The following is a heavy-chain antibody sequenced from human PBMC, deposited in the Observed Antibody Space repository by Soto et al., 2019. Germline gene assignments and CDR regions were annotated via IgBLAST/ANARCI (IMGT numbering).Heavy chain of an antibody. CDR2: FDPEDGET. Sequence: ASVKVSCKVSGYTLTELSMHWVRQAPGKGLEWMGGFDPEDGETIYAQKFQGRVTMTEDTSTDTAYMELSSLRSEDTAVYYCATAGRLLRFLEWLCPFDPWGQGTLVTVSS. D-gene: IGHD3-3*01. V-gene: IGHV1-24*01. CDR1: GYTLTELS. J-gene: IGHJ5*02. CDR3: ATAGRLLRFLEWLCPFDP.